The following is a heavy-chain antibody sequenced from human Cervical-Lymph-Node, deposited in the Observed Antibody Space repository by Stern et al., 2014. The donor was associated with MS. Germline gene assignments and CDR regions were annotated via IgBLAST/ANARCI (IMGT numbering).Heavy chain of an antibody. CDR3: AAEPTSIAAADQFDY. CDR1: GFTFTSSA. CDR2: IVVGSGNT. V-gene: IGHV1-58*01. J-gene: IGHJ4*02. D-gene: IGHD6-13*01. Sequence: QLVQSGPEVKKPGTSVKVSCKASGFTFTSSAVQWVRQARGKRLEWIGRIVVGSGNTNYAQKFQERVTITRDMSTSTAYMELSSLRSEDTAVYYCAAEPTSIAAADQFDYWGQGTLVTVSS.